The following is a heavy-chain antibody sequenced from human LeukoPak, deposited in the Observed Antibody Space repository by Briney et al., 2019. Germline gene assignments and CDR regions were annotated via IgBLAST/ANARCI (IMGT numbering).Heavy chain of an antibody. J-gene: IGHJ6*02. CDR2: ISYSGST. CDR3: AGGGSKYYYSGMDV. Sequence: PSETLSLTCTVSGGSISSYYWSWIRQPPGKGLEWIGYISYSGSTNYNPSLKSRVTISVDTSKNQFSLKLSSVTAADTAAYYCAGGGSKYYYSGMDVWGQGTTVTVSS. CDR1: GGSISSYY. D-gene: IGHD3-16*01. V-gene: IGHV4-59*08.